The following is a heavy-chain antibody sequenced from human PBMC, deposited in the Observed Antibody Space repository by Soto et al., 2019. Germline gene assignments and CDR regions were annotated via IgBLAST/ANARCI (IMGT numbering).Heavy chain of an antibody. J-gene: IGHJ6*02. V-gene: IGHV3-15*07. Sequence: GGSLRLSCAASGFTFSNAWMSWVRQAPGKGLEWVGRIKSKTDGGTTDYAAPVKGRFTISRDDSKNTLYLQMNSLKTEDTAVYYCTTDRTVTTIGAVDYYYYGMDVWGQGTTVTVSS. CDR1: GFTFSNAW. CDR3: TTDRTVTTIGAVDYYYYGMDV. D-gene: IGHD4-4*01. CDR2: IKSKTDGGTT.